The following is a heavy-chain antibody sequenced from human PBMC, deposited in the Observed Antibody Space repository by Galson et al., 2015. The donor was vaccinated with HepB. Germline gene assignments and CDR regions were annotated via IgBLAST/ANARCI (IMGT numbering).Heavy chain of an antibody. CDR3: ARDPGLTMIDHDAFDI. CDR2: IYSGGST. J-gene: IGHJ3*02. Sequence: SLRLSCAVSGFTVSSNYMSWVRQAPGKGLEWVSVIYSGGSTYYADSVKGRFTISRDNSKNTLYLQMNSLRAEDTAVYYCARDPGLTMIDHDAFDIWGQGTMVTVSS. V-gene: IGHV3-66*01. D-gene: IGHD3-22*01. CDR1: GFTVSSNY.